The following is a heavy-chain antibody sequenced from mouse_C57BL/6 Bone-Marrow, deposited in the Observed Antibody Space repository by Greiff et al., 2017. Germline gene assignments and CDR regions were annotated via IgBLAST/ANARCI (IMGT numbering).Heavy chain of an antibody. CDR2: LNPYNGDT. Sequence: EVQVVESGPELVKPGDSVKISCKASGYSFTGYFMNWVMQSPGKSLEWIGRLNPYNGDTFYNQKFKGKATLTVDKSSSTAHMELRSLTSEDSAVYYCAREGYYYGSREDWYFDVWGTGTTVTVSS. CDR3: AREGYYYGSREDWYFDV. J-gene: IGHJ1*03. V-gene: IGHV1-20*01. D-gene: IGHD1-1*01. CDR1: GYSFTGYF.